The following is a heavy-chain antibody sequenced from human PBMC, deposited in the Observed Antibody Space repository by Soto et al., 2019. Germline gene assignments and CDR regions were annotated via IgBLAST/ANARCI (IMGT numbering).Heavy chain of an antibody. CDR2: ISYDGSNK. D-gene: IGHD1-26*01. CDR1: GFTFSSYG. V-gene: IGHV3-30*18. J-gene: IGHJ4*02. Sequence: QVQLVESGGGVVQPGRSLRLSCAASGFTFSSYGMHWVRQAPGKGLEWVAIISYDGSNKYYADSVKGRFTISRDNSKNTLYLQMNSLRAEDTAVYYCAKGPYSGSYYFDHWGQGTLVTVSS. CDR3: AKGPYSGSYYFDH.